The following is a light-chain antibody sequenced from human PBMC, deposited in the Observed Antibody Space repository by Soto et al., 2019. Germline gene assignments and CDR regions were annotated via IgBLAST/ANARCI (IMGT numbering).Light chain of an antibody. Sequence: EIVLTQSPGTLSLSPGERATLSCRASQSVTSNYLAWYQQKPGQAPRLLIYRASSRATGIPDRFSGGGSGTDFTLTVIRLEPEDFAMYFCQHYGNSPITFGQGTRLEIK. CDR1: QSVTSNY. CDR2: RAS. CDR3: QHYGNSPIT. V-gene: IGKV3-20*01. J-gene: IGKJ5*01.